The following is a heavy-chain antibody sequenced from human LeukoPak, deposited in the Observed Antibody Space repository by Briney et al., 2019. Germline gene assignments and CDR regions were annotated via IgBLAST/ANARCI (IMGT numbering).Heavy chain of an antibody. Sequence: GGSLRLSCVASGFTFSDFYMDWVRQAPGKGLEWVALIWSSGHNTFYADSVKGRFTISRDNSKNTLYLQMSSLRAEDTALYYCVRSEDHFDYWGQGTLVGVSS. J-gene: IGHJ4*02. CDR2: IWSSGHNT. CDR3: VRSEDHFDY. CDR1: GFTFSDFY. V-gene: IGHV3-33*08.